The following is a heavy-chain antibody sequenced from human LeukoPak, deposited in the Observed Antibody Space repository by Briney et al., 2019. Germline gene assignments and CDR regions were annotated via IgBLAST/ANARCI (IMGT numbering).Heavy chain of an antibody. Sequence: PGGALRLSCAASGFTFSSYAMHWVRQAPGKGVVWVSMVKSDGSSTSYADSVKGRFTISRDNARNTLYLQMNSLRAEDTAVYYCARDGFLGPVTAYLDYWGQGTPVTVSS. D-gene: IGHD2-21*02. V-gene: IGHV3-74*01. CDR2: VKSDGSST. CDR1: GFTFSSYA. CDR3: ARDGFLGPVTAYLDY. J-gene: IGHJ4*02.